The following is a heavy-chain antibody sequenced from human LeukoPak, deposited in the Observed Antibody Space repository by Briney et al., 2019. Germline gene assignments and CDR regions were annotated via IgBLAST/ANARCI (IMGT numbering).Heavy chain of an antibody. CDR2: VSYTGRT. CDR3: AILLDNDISGDPDAFDV. J-gene: IGHJ3*01. Sequence: LETLSLTCPVSGGSLSGHYWSWLRQPPGKRLEWIGYVSYTGRTKYNPSLQSRVTISIDTSKSQFSLKLTSVSSADTAVYSLAILLDNDISGDPDAFDVWGQGTTVIVSS. D-gene: IGHD3-22*01. V-gene: IGHV4-59*11. CDR1: GGSLSGHY.